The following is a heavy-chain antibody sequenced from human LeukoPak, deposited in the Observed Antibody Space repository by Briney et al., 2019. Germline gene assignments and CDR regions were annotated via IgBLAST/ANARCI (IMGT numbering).Heavy chain of an antibody. Sequence: PSETLSLTCTVSGGSISSSSYYWGWIRQPPGKGLEWIGSIYYSGSTNYNPSLKSRVTISVDTSKNQFSLKLSSVTAADTVVYYCARGDYDILTDVIHYFDYWGQGTLVTVSS. CDR1: GGSISSSSYY. CDR2: IYYSGST. J-gene: IGHJ4*02. D-gene: IGHD3-9*01. V-gene: IGHV4-39*07. CDR3: ARGDYDILTDVIHYFDY.